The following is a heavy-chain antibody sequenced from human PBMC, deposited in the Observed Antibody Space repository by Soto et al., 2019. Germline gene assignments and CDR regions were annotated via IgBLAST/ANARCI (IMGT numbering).Heavy chain of an antibody. CDR3: ARGFGDVGATFDY. J-gene: IGHJ4*02. Sequence: PSETLSLTCTVSGGSISSYYWSWIRQPPGKGLEWIGYIYYSGSTNYNPSLKSRVTISVDTSKNQFSLKLSSVTAADTAVYYCARGFGDVGATFDYWGQGPLVTVSS. CDR1: GGSISSYY. CDR2: IYYSGST. D-gene: IGHD1-26*01. V-gene: IGHV4-59*01.